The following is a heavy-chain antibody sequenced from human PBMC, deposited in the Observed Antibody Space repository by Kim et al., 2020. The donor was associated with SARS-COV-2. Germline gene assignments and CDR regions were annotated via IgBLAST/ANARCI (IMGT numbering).Heavy chain of an antibody. CDR2: IYYSGST. CDR1: GGSISSYY. V-gene: IGHV4-59*01. CDR3: ARGGGYCSGGSCYFRGRNWFDT. Sequence: SETLSLTCTVSGGSISSYYWSWIRQPPGKGLEWIGYIYYSGSTNYNPSLKSRVTISVDTSKNQFSLKLSSVTAADTAVYYCARGGGYCSGGSCYFRGRNWFDTWGQGTLVTVSS. D-gene: IGHD2-15*01. J-gene: IGHJ5*02.